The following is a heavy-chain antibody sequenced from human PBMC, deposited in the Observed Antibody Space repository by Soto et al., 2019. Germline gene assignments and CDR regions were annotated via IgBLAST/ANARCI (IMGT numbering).Heavy chain of an antibody. CDR3: ARAPGRMMNALRYYYGLDV. CDR1: GGSISSGGYY. J-gene: IGHJ6*02. D-gene: IGHD2-8*01. Sequence: QVQLQESGPGLVKPSETLSFTCNVSGGSISSGGYYWSWIRQLPGKGLEWLGYTYHRGGTYYNPALKRRITISVDTSKNQFSLKMTSVTAADTAVYFCARAPGRMMNALRYYYGLDVWGQGTTVTVSS. CDR2: TYHRGGT. V-gene: IGHV4-31*02.